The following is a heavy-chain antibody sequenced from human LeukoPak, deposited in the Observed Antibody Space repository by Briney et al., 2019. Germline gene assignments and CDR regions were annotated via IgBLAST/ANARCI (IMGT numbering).Heavy chain of an antibody. V-gene: IGHV3-21*01. CDR1: GFTFSSYS. D-gene: IGHD6-13*01. CDR3: ARDDEGAQLAFYYYYYMDV. J-gene: IGHJ6*03. Sequence: GGSLRLSCAASGFTFSSYSMNWVCQAPGKGLEWVSSISGSSSYIYYADSVKGRFTISRDNAKNSLYLQMNSLRAEDTAVYYCARDDEGAQLAFYYYYYMDVWGKGTTVTVSS. CDR2: ISGSSSYI.